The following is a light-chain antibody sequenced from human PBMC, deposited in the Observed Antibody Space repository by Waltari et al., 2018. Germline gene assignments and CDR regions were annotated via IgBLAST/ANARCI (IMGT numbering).Light chain of an antibody. CDR2: VAS. CDR3: QQTYNAPLT. CDR1: QGVSYY. J-gene: IGKJ4*01. V-gene: IGKV1-39*01. Sequence: DVQMTQSPSSLSASVGDRVTITCRASQGVSYYLNWYQQKAGQAPKLLIYVASSLETGVPSRFSGSGSGTDFTLTISNLQPEDFATYLCQQTYNAPLTFGGGTKVEIK.